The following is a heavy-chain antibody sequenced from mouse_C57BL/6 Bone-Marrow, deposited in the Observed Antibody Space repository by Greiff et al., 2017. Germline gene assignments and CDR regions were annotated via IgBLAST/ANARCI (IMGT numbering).Heavy chain of an antibody. CDR2: IWSGGST. CDR3: SRINSDYYGSSYAMDY. V-gene: IGHV2-2*01. CDR1: GFSFTSYG. J-gene: IGHJ4*01. D-gene: IGHD1-1*01. Sequence: QVHVKQSGPGLVQPSQSLSITCTVSGFSFTSYGVHWVRQSPGKGLEWLGVIWSGGSTAYNAAIISSLSISKDNSKSQDFLKMNIMQADDTAIYYCSRINSDYYGSSYAMDYWGQGTSVTVSS.